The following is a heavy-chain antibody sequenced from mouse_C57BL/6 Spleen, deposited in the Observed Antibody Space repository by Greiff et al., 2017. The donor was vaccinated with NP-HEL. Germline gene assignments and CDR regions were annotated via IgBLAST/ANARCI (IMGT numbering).Heavy chain of an antibody. V-gene: IGHV1-15*01. Sequence: QVQLKESGAELVRPGASVTLSCKASGYTFTDYEMHWVKQTPVHGLEWIGAIDPETGGTAYNQKFKGKAILTADKSSSTAYMELRSLTSEDSAVYYCTRGYDYDDYWGQGTTLTVSS. J-gene: IGHJ2*01. CDR1: GYTFTDYE. CDR3: TRGYDYDDY. CDR2: IDPETGGT. D-gene: IGHD2-4*01.